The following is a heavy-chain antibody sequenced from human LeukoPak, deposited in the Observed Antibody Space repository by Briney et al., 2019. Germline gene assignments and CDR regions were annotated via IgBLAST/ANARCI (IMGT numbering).Heavy chain of an antibody. D-gene: IGHD2-2*01. Sequence: SVKVSCKAPGGTFSSYAISWVRQAPGQGLEWMGGIIPIFGTANYAQKFQGRVTITADESTSTAYMELSSLRSEDTAVYYCARQGYCSSTSCYGGGYYYYGMDVWGKGTTVTVSS. V-gene: IGHV1-69*13. CDR3: ARQGYCSSTSCYGGGYYYYGMDV. J-gene: IGHJ6*04. CDR2: IIPIFGTA. CDR1: GGTFSSYA.